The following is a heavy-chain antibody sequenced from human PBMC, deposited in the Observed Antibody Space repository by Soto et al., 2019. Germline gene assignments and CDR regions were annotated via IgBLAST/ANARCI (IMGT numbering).Heavy chain of an antibody. J-gene: IGHJ6*02. V-gene: IGHV1-18*01. CDR1: GYTFSSYG. CDR3: ARGGYYDSSGSRNYFYYGMNV. Sequence: ASVNVSCKASGYTFSSYGINWVRQAPGQGLEWLGWVSPYDGYTNYAQILQGRVSMTTDTSTKTAYMEVRSLRSDDTAVYYCARGGYYDSSGSRNYFYYGMNVWGQGTTVTVSS. D-gene: IGHD3-22*01. CDR2: VSPYDGYT.